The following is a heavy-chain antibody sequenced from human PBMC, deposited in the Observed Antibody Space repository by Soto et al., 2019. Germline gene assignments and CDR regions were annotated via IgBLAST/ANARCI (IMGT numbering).Heavy chain of an antibody. Sequence: QVQLVQSGAEVKKPGASVKVSCKASGYTFTSYAMHWVRQAPGQRLEWMGWINAGNGNTKYSQKFQGRVTITRDTSASTAYSELSSLRSEDTAVYYCARTVGYYYAMDVWGQGTTVTVSS. CDR3: ARTVGYYYAMDV. CDR1: GYTFTSYA. J-gene: IGHJ6*02. CDR2: INAGNGNT. D-gene: IGHD4-17*01. V-gene: IGHV1-3*01.